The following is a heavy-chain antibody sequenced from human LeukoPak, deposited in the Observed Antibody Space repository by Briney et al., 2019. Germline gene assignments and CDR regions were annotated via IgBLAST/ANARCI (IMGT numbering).Heavy chain of an antibody. CDR1: GYTFTGYY. V-gene: IGHV1-2*02. D-gene: IGHD4-11*01. J-gene: IGHJ5*02. CDR2: INPNSGGT. Sequence: ASVKVSCKASGYTFTGYYMHWVRQAPGQGLEWMGWINPNSGGTNYAQKFQGRVTMTRDTSISTAYMELSRLGSDDTAVYYCASMTTVTTGFDPWGQGTLATVSS. CDR3: ASMTTVTTGFDP.